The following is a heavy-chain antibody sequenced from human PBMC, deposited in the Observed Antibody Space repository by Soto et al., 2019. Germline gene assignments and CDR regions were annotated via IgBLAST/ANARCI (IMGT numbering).Heavy chain of an antibody. V-gene: IGHV3-21*04. CDR3: AKDIIYDGWFDS. CDR1: GFTFSSYS. CDR2: ISSSSSYI. Sequence: PGGSLRLSCAASGFTFSSYSTNWVRQAPGKGLEWVSSISSSSSYIYYADSVKGRFTISRDNAKNSLYLKMKSLRAEDTAVYYCAKDIIYDGWFDSWGQGTLVTVSS. J-gene: IGHJ5*01. D-gene: IGHD3-22*01.